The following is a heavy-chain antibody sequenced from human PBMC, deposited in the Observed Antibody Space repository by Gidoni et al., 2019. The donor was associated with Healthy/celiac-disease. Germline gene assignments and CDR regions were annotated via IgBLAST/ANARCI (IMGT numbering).Heavy chain of an antibody. V-gene: IGHV4-61*01. CDR1: GDSVSSGSYS. D-gene: IGHD3-22*01. CDR2: IYYSGSN. Sequence: QVQLQESGPGLVKPSETLSLTCTVSGDSVSSGSYSWSWIRQPPGKGLEWIGYIYYSGSNNYNPALKSRVTISVDTSKNQFSLKLSSVTAADTAVYYCARESYYYDSSGYYYAQDYWGQGTLVTVSS. CDR3: ARESYYYDSSGYYYAQDY. J-gene: IGHJ4*02.